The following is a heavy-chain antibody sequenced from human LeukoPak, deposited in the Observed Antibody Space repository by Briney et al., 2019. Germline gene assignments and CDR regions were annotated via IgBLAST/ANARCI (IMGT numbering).Heavy chain of an antibody. Sequence: GASVKVSCKAFGYTFTGYWMHWVRQAPGQGPEWRGVISPSGGSTIYAQKFKGRVTLTRDMSTSTDYLELSSLRSEDTAVYYCARDNSVRDEAWWFNPWGQGTLVTASS. CDR2: ISPSGGST. D-gene: IGHD5-24*01. V-gene: IGHV1-46*01. J-gene: IGHJ5*02. CDR1: GYTFTGYW. CDR3: ARDNSVRDEAWWFNP.